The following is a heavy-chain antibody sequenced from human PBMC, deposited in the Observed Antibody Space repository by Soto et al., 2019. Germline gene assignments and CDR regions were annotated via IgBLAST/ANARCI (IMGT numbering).Heavy chain of an antibody. CDR2: INHSGST. CDR3: ARATGVATIDY. V-gene: IGHV4-34*01. J-gene: IGHJ4*02. CDR1: GGSFSGYY. D-gene: IGHD5-12*01. Sequence: QVQLQQWGAGLLKPSETLSLTCAVYGGSFSGYYWSWIRQPPGKGLEWIGEINHSGSTNYNPSLKSRVTISVDTSKNQFSRKLSSVTAADTAVYYCARATGVATIDYWGQGTLVTVSS.